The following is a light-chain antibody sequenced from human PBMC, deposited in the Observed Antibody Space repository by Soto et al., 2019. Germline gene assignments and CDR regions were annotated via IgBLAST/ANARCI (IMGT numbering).Light chain of an antibody. V-gene: IGLV2-14*01. CDR1: SSDVGGYNY. Sequence: QSALTQPASVSGSPGQSITISCTGTSSDVGGYNYVSWYQQHPGKAPKLMIYEVSNRPSGVSNRFSGSKSGNTASLTISGLQAEDEADYFCSSYGSTSTRYVFGTGTKVTFL. CDR2: EVS. J-gene: IGLJ1*01. CDR3: SSYGSTSTRYV.